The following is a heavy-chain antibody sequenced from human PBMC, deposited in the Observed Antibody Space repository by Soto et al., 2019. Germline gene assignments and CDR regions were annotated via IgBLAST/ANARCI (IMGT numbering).Heavy chain of an antibody. CDR1: GGSISSGGYY. V-gene: IGHV4-31*03. CDR2: IYYSGST. J-gene: IGHJ6*02. CDR3: ARDSPIQYYYDSSGYPGGMDV. D-gene: IGHD3-22*01. Sequence: LSLTCTVSGGSISSGGYYRSWIRQHPGKGLEWIGYIYYSGSTYYNPSLKSRVTISVDTSKNQFSLKLSSVTAADTAVYYCARDSPIQYYYDSSGYPGGMDVWGQGTTVTVSS.